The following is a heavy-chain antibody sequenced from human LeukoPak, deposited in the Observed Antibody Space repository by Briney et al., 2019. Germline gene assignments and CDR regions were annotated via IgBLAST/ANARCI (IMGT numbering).Heavy chain of an antibody. J-gene: IGHJ4*02. Sequence: QTGGSLRLSCAASGFTFSTSWMCWVRQAPGKGLEGLANIDIDGSVENYVASVKGRFTISRDNAKNSVYLEMNNLRAEDTALYFCVRDRAFSTFDYWGKGTLVTVSS. CDR2: IDIDGSVE. CDR1: GFTFSTSW. V-gene: IGHV3-7*01. CDR3: VRDRAFSTFDY. D-gene: IGHD2/OR15-2a*01.